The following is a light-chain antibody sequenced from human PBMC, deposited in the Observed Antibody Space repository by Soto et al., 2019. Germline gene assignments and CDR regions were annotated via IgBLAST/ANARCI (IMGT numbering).Light chain of an antibody. J-gene: IGLJ1*01. CDR2: EVS. Sequence: QSVLTQPPSACGYFGQAVTISCTGTSSDVGGYNYVSWYQQHPGKAPKLMIYEVSERPSGVPDRFSGSKSGNTASLTVSGLQADDEADYYCSSYSGTNYHYVFGTGTKVTVL. V-gene: IGLV2-8*01. CDR1: SSDVGGYNY. CDR3: SSYSGTNYHYV.